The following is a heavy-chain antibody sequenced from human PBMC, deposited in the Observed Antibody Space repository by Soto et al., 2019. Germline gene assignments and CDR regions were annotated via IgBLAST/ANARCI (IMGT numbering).Heavy chain of an antibody. D-gene: IGHD6-19*01. CDR3: ARHGWAAVAGDIDY. V-gene: IGHV4-39*01. CDR1: GGSISSSSYY. Sequence: QLQLQESGPGLVKPSETLSLTCTVSGGSISSSSYYWGWIRQPPGKGLEWIGSIYYSGSTYYNPSLRSRVTISVDTSKNQFSLKLSSVTAADTAVYYCARHGWAAVAGDIDYWGQGTLVTVSS. CDR2: IYYSGST. J-gene: IGHJ4*02.